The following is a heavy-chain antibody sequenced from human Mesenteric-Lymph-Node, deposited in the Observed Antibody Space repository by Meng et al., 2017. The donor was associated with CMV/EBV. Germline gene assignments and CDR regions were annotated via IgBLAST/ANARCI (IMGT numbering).Heavy chain of an antibody. J-gene: IGHJ3*02. CDR3: ARTPERYSSSSFAFDI. V-gene: IGHV4-38-2*02. Sequence: SETLSLTCTVSGYSINNGYYWTWIRQPPGKGLEWIGTFYHSGNTYYEPSLKSRVTISADTSKNQFSLDLNSVTAADTAVYYCARTPERYSSSSFAFDIWGQGTMVTVSS. CDR2: FYHSGNT. CDR1: GYSINNGYY. D-gene: IGHD6-6*01.